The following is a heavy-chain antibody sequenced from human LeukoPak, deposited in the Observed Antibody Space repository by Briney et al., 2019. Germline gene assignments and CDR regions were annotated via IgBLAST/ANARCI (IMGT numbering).Heavy chain of an antibody. Sequence: GGSLRLSCATSGFTFRSYWMSWVRQAPAKGQEWVANIKQDGSEKYYVDSVKGRFAISRDNAKKSLFLQMNSLRVEGTAVYYCARDGQPFDSWGQGTLVTVSS. J-gene: IGHJ4*02. CDR3: ARDGQPFDS. CDR2: IKQDGSEK. CDR1: GFTFRSYW. V-gene: IGHV3-7*03.